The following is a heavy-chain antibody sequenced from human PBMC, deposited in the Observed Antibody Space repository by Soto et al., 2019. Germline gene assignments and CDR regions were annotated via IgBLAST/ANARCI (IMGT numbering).Heavy chain of an antibody. CDR3: ASAISARTRFDY. CDR1: GYSFTSYW. Sequence: GESLKISCKGSGYSFTSYWISWVRQMPGKGLEWMGVVYVGDSDTRYSPSFQGQVTISADKSIYTAYLQWNSLKASDTAMYFCASAISARTRFDYWGQGTLVTVSS. CDR2: VYVGDSDT. V-gene: IGHV5-51*01. J-gene: IGHJ4*02.